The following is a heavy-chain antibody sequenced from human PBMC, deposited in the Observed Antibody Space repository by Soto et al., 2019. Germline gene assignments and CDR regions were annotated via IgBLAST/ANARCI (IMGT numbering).Heavy chain of an antibody. CDR2: ISGSGGNI. CDR3: AKDRGYDFWSGPIFDY. CDR1: GSSLSNYA. V-gene: IGHV3-23*01. D-gene: IGHD3-3*01. J-gene: IGHJ4*02. Sequence: GGSLRLSCAASGSSLSNYAMSWVRQAPGKGLERVSSISGSGGNIYYADSVKGRFTISRDNSKNTLYLQMNSLRAEDTAVYYCAKDRGYDFWSGPIFDYWGQGTLVTVSS.